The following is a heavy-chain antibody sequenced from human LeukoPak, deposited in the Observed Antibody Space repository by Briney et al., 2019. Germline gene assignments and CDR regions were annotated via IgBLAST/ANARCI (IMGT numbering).Heavy chain of an antibody. J-gene: IGHJ4*02. CDR3: ARVYYDSSGYYGGGY. CDR2: IIPILGIA. CDR1: GGTFINYA. D-gene: IGHD3-22*01. V-gene: IGHV1-69*04. Sequence: GSSVTVSCQASGGTFINYAISWVRQAPGQGLEWMGRIIPILGIANYAQKFQGRVTITADKSTSTAYMELSSLRSEDTAVYYCARVYYDSSGYYGGGYWGQGTLVTVSS.